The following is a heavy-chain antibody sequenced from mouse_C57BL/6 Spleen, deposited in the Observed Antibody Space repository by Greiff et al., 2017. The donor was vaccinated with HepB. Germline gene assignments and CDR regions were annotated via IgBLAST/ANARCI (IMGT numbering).Heavy chain of an antibody. J-gene: IGHJ3*01. Sequence: VQLQQSGPELVKPGASVKISCKASGYTFTDYYMNWVKQSHGKSLEWIGDINPNNGGTSYNQKFKGKATLTVDKSSSTAYMALRSLTSEDAAVYYCARTGGSSWDWFAYWGQGTLVTVSA. V-gene: IGHV1-26*01. CDR1: GYTFTDYY. CDR2: INPNNGGT. CDR3: ARTGGSSWDWFAY. D-gene: IGHD1-1*01.